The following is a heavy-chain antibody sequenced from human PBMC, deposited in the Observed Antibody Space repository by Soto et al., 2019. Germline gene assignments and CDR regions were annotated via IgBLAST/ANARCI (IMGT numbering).Heavy chain of an antibody. CDR2: IIPILGIA. CDR1: GGTFSSYT. J-gene: IGHJ6*02. CDR3: ASRDGYNYHGMDV. Sequence: QVQLVQSGAEVKKPGSSVKVSCKASGGTFSSYTISWVRQAPGQGLEWMGRIIPILGIANYAQKFQGRVTITADKSTSTAYMGLGSLRSEDTAVYYCASRDGYNYHGMDVWGQGTTVTVSS. V-gene: IGHV1-69*02. D-gene: IGHD5-12*01.